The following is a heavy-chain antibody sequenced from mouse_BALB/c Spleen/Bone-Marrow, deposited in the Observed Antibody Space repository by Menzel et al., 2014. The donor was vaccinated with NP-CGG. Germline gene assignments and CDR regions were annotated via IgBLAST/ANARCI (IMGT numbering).Heavy chain of an antibody. CDR2: IWAGGTT. CDR3: ARGDYDYAMDY. D-gene: IGHD2-4*01. J-gene: IGHJ4*01. V-gene: IGHV2-9*02. Sequence: VKLVESGPGLVAPSQSLSITCTVSGFSLPRFGVHWVRQPPGKGLEWLGIIWAGGTTNYNSALMSRLSISKDNSKGHVFLKMNSLQTDDTAMYYCARGDYDYAMDYWGQGTSVTVSS. CDR1: GFSLPRFG.